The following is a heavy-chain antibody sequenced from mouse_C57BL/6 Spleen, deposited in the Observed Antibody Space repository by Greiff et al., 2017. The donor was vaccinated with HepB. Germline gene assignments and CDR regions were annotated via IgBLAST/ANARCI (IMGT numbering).Heavy chain of an antibody. CDR1: GYTFTSYW. Sequence: QVQLQQPGAELVRPGSSVKLSCKASGYTFTSYWMHWVKQRPIQGLEWIGNIDPSDSETHYNQKFKDKATLTVDKSSSTAYMQLSSLTSEDSAVYYCAREFPYYYGSSHYWYFDVWGTGTTVTVSS. J-gene: IGHJ1*03. V-gene: IGHV1-52*01. CDR2: IDPSDSET. D-gene: IGHD1-1*01. CDR3: AREFPYYYGSSHYWYFDV.